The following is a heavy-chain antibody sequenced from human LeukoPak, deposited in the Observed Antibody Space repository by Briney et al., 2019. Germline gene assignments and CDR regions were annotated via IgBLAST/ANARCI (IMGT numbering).Heavy chain of an antibody. CDR1: GGSFSDYP. CDR3: VRPDRIFGVPAAFDA. V-gene: IGHV1-69*13. Sequence: VASVKVSCKASGGSFSDYPINWVRQAPGQGLEWLGGIIPKYSASNYAQAFQGRVTITADGSTNTVYMEMSGLSPDDTAVYYCVRPDRIFGVPAAFDAWGQGTLVAVSS. CDR2: IIPKYSAS. D-gene: IGHD3-3*02. J-gene: IGHJ3*01.